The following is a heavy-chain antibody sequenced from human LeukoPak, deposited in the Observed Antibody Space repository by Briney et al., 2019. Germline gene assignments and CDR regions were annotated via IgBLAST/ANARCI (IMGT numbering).Heavy chain of an antibody. CDR1: GDSVSSNSAA. V-gene: IGHV6-1*01. Sequence: SQTLSLTCAISGDSVSSNSAAWNWIRQSPSRGLEWLGRTYYRSKWYNDYAVSVKSRITINPDTSKNQFSLQLNSVTPEDTAVYYCARDRRITMVRGVPNYYYYMDVWGKGTTVTISS. D-gene: IGHD3-10*01. CDR2: TYYRSKWYN. J-gene: IGHJ6*03. CDR3: ARDRRITMVRGVPNYYYYMDV.